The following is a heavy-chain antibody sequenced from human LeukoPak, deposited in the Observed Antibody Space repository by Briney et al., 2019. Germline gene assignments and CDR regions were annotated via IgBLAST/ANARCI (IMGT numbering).Heavy chain of an antibody. CDR2: ISSSGSTI. J-gene: IGHJ4*02. V-gene: IGHV3-11*01. CDR1: GFTFSDYY. D-gene: IGHD2-2*02. CDR3: ASGVRYCSSTSSYTAPLGGFDY. Sequence: PGGSLRLSCAASGFTFSDYYMSWIRQAPGKGLEWVSYISSSGSTIYYADSVKGRFTISRDNAKNSLYLQMNSLRAEDTAVYYCASGVRYCSSTSSYTAPLGGFDYWGQGTLVTVSS.